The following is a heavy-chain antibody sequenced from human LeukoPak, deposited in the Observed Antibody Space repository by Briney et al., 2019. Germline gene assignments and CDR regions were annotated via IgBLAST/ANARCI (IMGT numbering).Heavy chain of an antibody. Sequence: PSETLSLTCSVSGGSINSDYWSWLRQPPGKGPEWIGYIYYTGRTTYSPSLESRVTISVDTSKKQFSLRLRSVTAADTAVYYCARHKYRGYDHRTWGQGTLVTVSS. CDR1: GGSINSDY. V-gene: IGHV4-59*08. CDR3: ARHKYRGYDHRT. J-gene: IGHJ5*02. CDR2: IYYTGRT. D-gene: IGHD5-12*01.